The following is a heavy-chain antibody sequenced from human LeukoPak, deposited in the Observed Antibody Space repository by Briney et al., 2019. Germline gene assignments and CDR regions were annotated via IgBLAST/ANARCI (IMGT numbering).Heavy chain of an antibody. V-gene: IGHV3-53*01. CDR3: ARERPGMDYMDV. J-gene: IGHJ6*03. Sequence: PGGSLRLSCAASGFTVSSNYMSWVRQAPGKGLEWVSVIYSGGSTYYADSVKGRFTISRDNSKNTLYLQMNSLRAVDTAVYYCARERPGMDYMDVWGKGTTVTVSS. CDR2: IYSGGST. CDR1: GFTVSSNY.